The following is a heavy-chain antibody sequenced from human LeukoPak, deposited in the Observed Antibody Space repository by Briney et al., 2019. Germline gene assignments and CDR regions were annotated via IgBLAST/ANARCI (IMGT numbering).Heavy chain of an antibody. CDR1: GGSFSDYF. D-gene: IGHD4-17*01. CDR3: ARGEDGTGDYRPTYFDS. J-gene: IGHJ4*02. CDR2: INHGGGT. Sequence: PSETLSLTCAVYGGSFSDYFWNWIRQPPGKGLEWIGEINHGGGTRYNPSLKSRATISVDTSKKQFSLNLTSVTAADTAVYYCARGEDGTGDYRPTYFDSWGQGTLVTVSS. V-gene: IGHV4-34*01.